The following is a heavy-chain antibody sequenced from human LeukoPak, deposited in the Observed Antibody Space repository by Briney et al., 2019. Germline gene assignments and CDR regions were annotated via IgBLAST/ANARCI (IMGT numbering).Heavy chain of an antibody. CDR2: IRYDGSSR. J-gene: IGHJ4*02. D-gene: IGHD2-2*01. CDR1: GFTFSHAR. V-gene: IGHV3-30*02. Sequence: GGSLRLSCAASGFTFSHARMNWVRQAPGKGLGWVAFIRYDGSSRYYADSVKGRFTISRDNSRNTLYLQMNSLKPEDRALYYCAKDAALEHYSSPSTAVDSWGQGTLVIVSS. CDR3: AKDAALEHYSSPSTAVDS.